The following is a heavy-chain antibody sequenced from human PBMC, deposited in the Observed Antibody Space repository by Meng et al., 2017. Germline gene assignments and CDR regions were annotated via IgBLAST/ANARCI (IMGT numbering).Heavy chain of an antibody. D-gene: IGHD5-24*01. CDR2: IKEDGSEK. CDR3: ARGFRDGHRYTWGY. Sequence: GESLKISCAASGFTFSSYWMSWVRQAPGKGREWVANIKEDGSEKYHVDSVKGRFTISRDNAQNSVYLQMNSLRAEDTAVYYCARGFRDGHRYTWGYWGQGTLVTVSS. V-gene: IGHV3-7*01. CDR1: GFTFSSYW. J-gene: IGHJ4*02.